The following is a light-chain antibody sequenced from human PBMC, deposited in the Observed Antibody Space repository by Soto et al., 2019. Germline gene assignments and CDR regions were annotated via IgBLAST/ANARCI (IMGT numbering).Light chain of an antibody. CDR3: AAWDDSLDGVV. J-gene: IGLJ2*01. CDR2: GNN. CDR1: SSNIGSNT. V-gene: IGLV1-44*01. Sequence: QSVLTQPPSASATPGQRVTISCSGSSSNIGSNTVNWYQQVPGTTPKLLIYGNNQRPSGVPDRFSGSKSGTSGSLAISGLLSEDEADYYCAAWDDSLDGVVFGGGTKLTVL.